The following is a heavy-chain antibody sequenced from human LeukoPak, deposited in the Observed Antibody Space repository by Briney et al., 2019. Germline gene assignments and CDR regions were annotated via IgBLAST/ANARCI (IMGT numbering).Heavy chain of an antibody. CDR3: ARDLRGYYYDSGSYSNVGRLDS. Sequence: SETLSLTCTVSGGSISSATSYWGWIRHPPGKGLGGIGGIYYSGTTSYSPSLKSRVTISVDTSKNQFSLKLSSVTAADTAVYYCARDLRGYYYDSGSYSNVGRLDSWGQGSLVTVSS. CDR2: IYYSGTT. D-gene: IGHD3-10*01. V-gene: IGHV4-39*07. CDR1: GGSISSATSY. J-gene: IGHJ4*02.